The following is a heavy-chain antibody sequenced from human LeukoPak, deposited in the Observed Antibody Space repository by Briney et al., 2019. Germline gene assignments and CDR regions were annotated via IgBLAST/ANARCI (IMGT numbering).Heavy chain of an antibody. CDR1: GGSFSGYY. Sequence: PSETLSLTCAVYGGSFSGYYWSWIRQPPGKGLEWIGEINHSGSTNYNPSLKSRVTISVDTSKNQLSLKLSSVTAADTAVYYCARGGGHCSGGSCYLNYYYYMDVWGKGTTVTVSS. CDR3: ARGGGHCSGGSCYLNYYYYMDV. V-gene: IGHV4-34*01. CDR2: INHSGST. D-gene: IGHD2-15*01. J-gene: IGHJ6*03.